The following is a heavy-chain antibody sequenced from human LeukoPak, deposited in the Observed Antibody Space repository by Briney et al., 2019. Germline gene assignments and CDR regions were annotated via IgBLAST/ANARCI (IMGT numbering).Heavy chain of an antibody. Sequence: GASVKVSCKASGYTFTGYYVHWVRQAPGQGLEWMGWINPNSGGTNYAQKFQGRVTMTRDTSISTAYMELSRLRSDDTAVYYCARDPPLGGYCGGDCYSSYYYGMDVWGQGTTVTVSS. CDR2: INPNSGGT. CDR1: GYTFTGYY. J-gene: IGHJ6*02. V-gene: IGHV1-2*02. CDR3: ARDPPLGGYCGGDCYSSYYYGMDV. D-gene: IGHD2-21*02.